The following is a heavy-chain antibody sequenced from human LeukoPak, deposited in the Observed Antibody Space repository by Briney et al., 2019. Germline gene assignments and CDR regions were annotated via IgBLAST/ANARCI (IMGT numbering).Heavy chain of an antibody. D-gene: IGHD3-3*01. V-gene: IGHV4-39*01. J-gene: IGHJ4*02. CDR3: ARLWSGYRPPDY. CDR2: MYYSGST. Sequence: WVRQAPGKGLEWIGSMYYSGSTYYNPSLKSRVTISVDTSKNQISLKLRSVTAADTAMYYCARLWSGYRPPDYWGQGTLVTVSS.